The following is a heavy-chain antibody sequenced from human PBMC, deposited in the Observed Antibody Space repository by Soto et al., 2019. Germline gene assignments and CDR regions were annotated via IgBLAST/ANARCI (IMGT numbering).Heavy chain of an antibody. CDR2: IIPYYNTL. Sequence: QAQVVQSGAEVRQPGSSVKLSCKASEGTFNSYAIAWVRQAPGQGLEWMGGIIPYYNTLNYAQKFQDRVTITADDSTNAVYMELSSLRSDDTAVYFCASGASRWYPYFVDSWAQGTLVTVSS. CDR3: ASGASRWYPYFVDS. CDR1: EGTFNSYA. V-gene: IGHV1-69*01. D-gene: IGHD6-13*01. J-gene: IGHJ4*02.